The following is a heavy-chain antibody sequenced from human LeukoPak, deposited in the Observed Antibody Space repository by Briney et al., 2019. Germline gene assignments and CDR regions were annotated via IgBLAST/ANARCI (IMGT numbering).Heavy chain of an antibody. CDR3: AQTTGWPGFDF. CDR1: GASTSSRY. Sequence: SETLSLTCSASGASTSSRYWGWIRQSPGRTLEWIGHIYNGWNTKYNPSLTSRVTISVDTSKNQFSLSLTSVTAADTAIYYCAQTTGWPGFDFWGPGALVTVSS. D-gene: IGHD6-19*01. CDR2: IYNGWNT. J-gene: IGHJ4*02. V-gene: IGHV4-59*08.